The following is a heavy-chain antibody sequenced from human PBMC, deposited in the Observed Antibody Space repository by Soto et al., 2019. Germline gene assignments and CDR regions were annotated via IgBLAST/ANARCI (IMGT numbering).Heavy chain of an antibody. Sequence: SETLSLTCAVYGGSFSGYYWSWIRQPPGKGLEWIGEINHSGSTNYNPSLKGRVTLSVETSKKQFSLKLSSVTAADTALYYCARNPPTVTARYYYYYMDVWGKGTTVTVSS. V-gene: IGHV4-34*01. CDR2: INHSGST. D-gene: IGHD4-17*01. CDR1: GGSFSGYY. CDR3: ARNPPTVTARYYYYYMDV. J-gene: IGHJ6*03.